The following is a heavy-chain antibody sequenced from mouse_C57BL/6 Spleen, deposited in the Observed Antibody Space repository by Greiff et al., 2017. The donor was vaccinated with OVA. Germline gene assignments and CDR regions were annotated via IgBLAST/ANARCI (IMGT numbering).Heavy chain of an antibody. CDR3: ARSTYGNYVDYAMDY. J-gene: IGHJ4*01. CDR2: INPSSGYT. CDR1: GYTFTSYW. V-gene: IGHV1-7*01. D-gene: IGHD2-1*01. Sequence: VQLQQSGAELAKPGASVKLSCKASGYTFTSYWMHWVKQRPGQGLEWIGYINPSSGYTKYNQKFKDKATLTADKASSTAYMQRSSLTYEDSAVYYCARSTYGNYVDYAMDYWGQGTSVTVSS.